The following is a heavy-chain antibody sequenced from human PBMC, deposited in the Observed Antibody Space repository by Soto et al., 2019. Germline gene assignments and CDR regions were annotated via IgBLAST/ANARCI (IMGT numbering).Heavy chain of an antibody. CDR3: ARGGTTVTYRQYYFMDL. CDR1: GFTFSTYW. D-gene: IGHD4-17*01. Sequence: GGSLRLSCAASGFTFSTYWMTWVRQVPGKGLEWVANIKQDGNQKYYVDSLKGRFTISRDNAKSSLYLEMNGVRVDDTAVYYCARGGTTVTYRQYYFMDLWGKGTTVTVSS. CDR2: IKQDGNQK. J-gene: IGHJ6*03. V-gene: IGHV3-7*01.